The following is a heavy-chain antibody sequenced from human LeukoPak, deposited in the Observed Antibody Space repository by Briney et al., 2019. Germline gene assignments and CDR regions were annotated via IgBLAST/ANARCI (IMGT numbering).Heavy chain of an antibody. Sequence: SETLSLTCTVSGGSISSYYWSWIRKPAGEGLEWIGRVYSSGSTNYNPSLKSRVTMSVDTPKNQFSLKLTSVTAADTGVYYCARMYSGTYGGIDYWGKGTTVTVSS. CDR2: VYSSGST. CDR1: GGSISSYY. V-gene: IGHV4-4*07. D-gene: IGHD1-26*01. CDR3: ARMYSGTYGGIDY. J-gene: IGHJ6*04.